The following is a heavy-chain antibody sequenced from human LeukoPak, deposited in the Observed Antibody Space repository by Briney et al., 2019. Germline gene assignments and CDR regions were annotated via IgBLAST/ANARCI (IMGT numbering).Heavy chain of an antibody. CDR3: ARQWLAHPTFDP. Sequence: PSETLSLTCAVYGGSFSGYYWSWLRQPPGKGLEWIGEINHSGSTNYSPSLKSRVTISVDTSKNQFSLKLSSVTAADTAVYYCARQWLAHPTFDPWGQGTLVTVSS. D-gene: IGHD6-19*01. CDR2: INHSGST. J-gene: IGHJ5*02. V-gene: IGHV4-34*01. CDR1: GGSFSGYY.